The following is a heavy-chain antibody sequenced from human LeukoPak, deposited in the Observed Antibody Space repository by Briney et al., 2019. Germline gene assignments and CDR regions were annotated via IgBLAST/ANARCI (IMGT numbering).Heavy chain of an antibody. CDR1: GFTFGSYS. J-gene: IGHJ3*02. V-gene: IGHV3-21*01. CDR2: ISSSSSYI. Sequence: GGSPRLSCAASGFTFGSYSMNWVRQAPGKGLEWVSSISSSSSYIYYADSVKGRFTISRDNAKNSLYLQMSSLRAEDTAVYYCARVMITFGGVIVDAFDIWGQGTMVTVSS. D-gene: IGHD3-16*02. CDR3: ARVMITFGGVIVDAFDI.